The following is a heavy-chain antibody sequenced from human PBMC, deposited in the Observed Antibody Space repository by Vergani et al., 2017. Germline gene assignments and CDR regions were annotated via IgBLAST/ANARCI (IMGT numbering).Heavy chain of an antibody. CDR1: GFTFSSYE. CDR3: ARANTAMVTRWYFDL. D-gene: IGHD5-18*01. CDR2: ISSSGSTI. V-gene: IGHV3-48*03. J-gene: IGHJ2*01. Sequence: EVQLVESGGGLVQPGGSLRLSCAASGFTFSSYEMNWVRQAPGKGLEWVSYISSSGSTIYYADSVKGRFTISRDNAKNSLYLQMNSLRAEDTAVYYCARANTAMVTRWYFDLWGRGTLVTVSS.